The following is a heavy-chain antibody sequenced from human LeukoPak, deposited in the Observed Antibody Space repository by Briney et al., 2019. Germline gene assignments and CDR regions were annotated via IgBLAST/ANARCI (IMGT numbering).Heavy chain of an antibody. Sequence: PSETLSLTCTVSGGCISSYYWSWIRQPPGKGLECIGYIYYSGSTNYNPSLKSRVTISVDTSKNQFSLKLSSVTAADTAVYYCAREGLYYYMDVWGKGTTVTVSS. CDR1: GGCISSYY. J-gene: IGHJ6*03. V-gene: IGHV4-59*01. CDR3: AREGLYYYMDV. D-gene: IGHD3/OR15-3a*01. CDR2: IYYSGST.